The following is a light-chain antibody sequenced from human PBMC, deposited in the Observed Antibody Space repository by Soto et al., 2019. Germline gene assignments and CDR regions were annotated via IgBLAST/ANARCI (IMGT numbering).Light chain of an antibody. CDR3: QQYNNWPPIT. J-gene: IGKJ5*01. V-gene: IGKV3-15*01. CDR1: QSVRNN. CDR2: YAS. Sequence: EIMMTQSPVTLSVSPGERATLSCRASQSVRNNLAWYQQKPGQAPRLLIYYASTRATGVPARFSGSGSGTEFTLTISSLQSEDSALYYCQQYNNWPPITFGQGTRLEIK.